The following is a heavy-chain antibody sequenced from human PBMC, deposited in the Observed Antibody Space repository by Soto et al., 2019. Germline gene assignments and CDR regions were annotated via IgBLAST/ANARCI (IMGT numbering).Heavy chain of an antibody. CDR3: ARLQFNDFWSGSVPMGV. CDR2: IYYTGTT. Sequence: QVQLQESCAGLVKPSETLSLTCTVYGGSVSSGRYQWSWIRKSPGKRLEWIGYIYYTGTTNYNHSLKSRFTISVDTSKTQMSLQLTSVTASYTDLYFFARLQFNDFWSGSVPMGVWGQGTSFTV. V-gene: IGHV4-61*01. D-gene: IGHD3-3*01. CDR1: GGSVSSGRYQ. J-gene: IGHJ6*02.